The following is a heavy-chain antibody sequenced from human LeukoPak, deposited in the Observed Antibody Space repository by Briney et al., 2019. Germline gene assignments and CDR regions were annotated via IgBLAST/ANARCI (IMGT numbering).Heavy chain of an antibody. Sequence: PGGSLRLSCTASGFTFGDYAMSWFRQAPGKGLEWVGFIRSKAYGGTTEYAASVKGRFTISRDDSKSIAYLQMNSLKTEDTAVYYCTTDHTVRGAPSYWGQGTLVTVSS. J-gene: IGHJ4*02. CDR1: GFTFGDYA. D-gene: IGHD3-10*01. V-gene: IGHV3-49*03. CDR3: TTDHTVRGAPSY. CDR2: IRSKAYGGTT.